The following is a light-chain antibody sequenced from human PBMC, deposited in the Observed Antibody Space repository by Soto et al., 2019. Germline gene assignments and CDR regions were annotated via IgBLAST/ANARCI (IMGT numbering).Light chain of an antibody. Sequence: EIVMTQSQGTLSVAPGERATLSCSASQSFRSDVAWYQHKPVQAPRLLIYGASTRATGIPARFIGSGSETEFTLTISSLQSEDFAIYYCQQYKNWVVTFGRGTRLDI. CDR3: QQYKNWVVT. CDR1: QSFRSD. V-gene: IGKV3-15*01. J-gene: IGKJ5*01. CDR2: GAS.